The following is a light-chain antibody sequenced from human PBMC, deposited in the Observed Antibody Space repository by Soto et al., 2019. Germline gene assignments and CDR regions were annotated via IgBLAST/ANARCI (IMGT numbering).Light chain of an antibody. Sequence: QSALTQPRSVSGSPGQSVTISCTGTSSDVGGYSYVSWFQQHPGKAPKLMIYDVSNRPSGVPDRFSGSKSGNTASLTISGLQAEDEADYYCCSFAGSYTLYVFGTGTKLTVL. J-gene: IGLJ1*01. V-gene: IGLV2-11*01. CDR1: SSDVGGYSY. CDR2: DVS. CDR3: CSFAGSYTLYV.